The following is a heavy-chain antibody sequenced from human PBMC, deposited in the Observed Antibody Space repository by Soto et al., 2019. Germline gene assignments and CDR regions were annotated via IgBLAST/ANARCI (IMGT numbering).Heavy chain of an antibody. D-gene: IGHD6-6*01. CDR1: GDSISSGDYY. CDR3: ARDFKRYSSSPGPLGY. Sequence: QVQLQESGPGLVRPSQTLSLTCTVSGDSISSGDYYWSWIRQPPGKGLEWIGLIYYSGSTHYNPSLKSRLIISVNTSKNQFSLKLTSATAADTAVYYCARDFKRYSSSPGPLGYWGQGTLVTVSS. J-gene: IGHJ4*02. CDR2: IYYSGST. V-gene: IGHV4-30-4*01.